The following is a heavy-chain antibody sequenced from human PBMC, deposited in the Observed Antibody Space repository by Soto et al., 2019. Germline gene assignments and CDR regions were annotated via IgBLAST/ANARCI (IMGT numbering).Heavy chain of an antibody. D-gene: IGHD3-22*01. V-gene: IGHV3-23*01. J-gene: IGHJ4*02. CDR1: GFTFSSYA. CDR3: AKDFLYYYDSSGYYFDY. CDR2: ISGSGGST. Sequence: PGGSLRLSCAASGFTFSSYAMSWVRQAPGKGLEWVSAISGSGGSTYYADSVKGRFTISRDNSKNTLYLQMNSLRVEDTAVYYCAKDFLYYYDSSGYYFDYWGQGTLVTVSS.